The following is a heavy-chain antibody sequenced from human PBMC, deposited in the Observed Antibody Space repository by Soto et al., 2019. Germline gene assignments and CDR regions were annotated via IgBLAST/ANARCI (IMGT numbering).Heavy chain of an antibody. J-gene: IGHJ4*02. CDR3: ARDGNVARQLAAYFAY. CDR1: GYTFTSYY. D-gene: IGHD6-6*01. CDR2: INPSGGST. V-gene: IGHV1-46*01. Sequence: GASVKVSCKASGYTFTSYYPHWVRQAPGQGLEWMGIINPSGGSTSYAQKFQGRVTMTRDTSTSTVYMELSSLRSEDTAVYYCARDGNVARQLAAYFAYWGQGTLFPVSS.